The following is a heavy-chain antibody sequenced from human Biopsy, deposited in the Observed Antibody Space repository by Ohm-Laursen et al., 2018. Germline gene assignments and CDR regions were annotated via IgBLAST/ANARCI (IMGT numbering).Heavy chain of an antibody. CDR3: ALQSVAQMKNFDY. D-gene: IGHD6-19*01. V-gene: IGHV1-2*02. CDR1: GYTFTTYD. J-gene: IGHJ4*02. Sequence: GSSVKVSCNASGYTFTTYDINWVRQATGQGLEWMGWVSPKSGDTNYAHKFQGNTTMTRDTSMSTAHMEMSRLRCDDTAVYYCALQSVAQMKNFDYWGQGTLVTVSS. CDR2: VSPKSGDT.